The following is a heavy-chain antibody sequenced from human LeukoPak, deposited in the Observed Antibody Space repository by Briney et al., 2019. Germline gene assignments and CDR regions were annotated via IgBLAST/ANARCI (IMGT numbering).Heavy chain of an antibody. V-gene: IGHV3-7*01. CDR3: ARDFGSAAAIYEY. Sequence: GGSLRLSCATSGFTFTNYWMTWVRQAPGKGLEWVANINQNGVEMYYVESVKGRFTISRDSGRNSLFLQMNSLRAEDTAVYYWARDFGSAAAIYEYWGQGTLVTVSS. D-gene: IGHD6-13*01. CDR2: INQNGVEM. CDR1: GFTFTNYW. J-gene: IGHJ4*02.